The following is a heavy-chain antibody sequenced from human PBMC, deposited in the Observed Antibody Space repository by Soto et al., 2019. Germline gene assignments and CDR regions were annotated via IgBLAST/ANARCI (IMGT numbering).Heavy chain of an antibody. D-gene: IGHD3-22*01. J-gene: IGHJ4*02. Sequence: SETLSLACAVYGGSFSGYYWSWIRQPPGKGPEWIGEINHSGSTNYNPSLKSRVTISVDTSKNQFSLKLSSVTAADTAVYYCARGTMIVVLDYWGQGTLVTVSS. CDR1: GGSFSGYY. CDR3: ARGTMIVVLDY. CDR2: INHSGST. V-gene: IGHV4-34*01.